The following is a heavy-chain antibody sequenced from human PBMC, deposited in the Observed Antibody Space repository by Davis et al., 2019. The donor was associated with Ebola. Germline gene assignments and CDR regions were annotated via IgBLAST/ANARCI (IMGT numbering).Heavy chain of an antibody. D-gene: IGHD6-19*01. J-gene: IGHJ4*02. Sequence: GGSLRLSCAASGFTFCSYPMNWVRQAPGKGLEWVSSLTGSSRYIFYADSVTGRFTISRDNAKNALYLQMNSLRADDTAVYYCTRGGEGYTSGYYDYWGQGALVTVSS. V-gene: IGHV3-21*01. CDR1: GFTFCSYP. CDR2: LTGSSRYI. CDR3: TRGGEGYTSGYYDY.